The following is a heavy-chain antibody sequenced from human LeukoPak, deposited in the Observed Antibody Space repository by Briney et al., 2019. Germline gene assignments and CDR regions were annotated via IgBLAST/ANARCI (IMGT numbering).Heavy chain of an antibody. D-gene: IGHD3-9*01. CDR2: ISSSGST. CDR1: GDSISSGDYY. J-gene: IGHJ4*02. Sequence: SETLSLTCTVSGDSISSGDYYWSWIRQPAGKGLEWIGRISSSGSTNYNPSLKSRVTISVDTSKNQFSLKLSSVTAADTAVYYCARQRATIFWRYVGFFDYWGQGTLVTVSS. V-gene: IGHV4-61*02. CDR3: ARQRATIFWRYVGFFDY.